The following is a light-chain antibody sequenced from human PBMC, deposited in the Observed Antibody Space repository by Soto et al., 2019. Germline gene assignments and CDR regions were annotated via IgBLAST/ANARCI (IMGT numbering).Light chain of an antibody. CDR2: WAS. J-gene: IGKJ1*01. CDR1: QSVLYSSNNKNY. CDR3: QQYDSTPWT. V-gene: IGKV4-1*01. Sequence: DIVMTQSPDSLAVSLGERATINCKSSQSVLYSSNNKNYLAWYQQKPGQPPKLLIYWASTRESGVPDRFSGSGSGTDFTLTISSLQAEDVAVYYGQQYDSTPWTFGQGTEVEIK.